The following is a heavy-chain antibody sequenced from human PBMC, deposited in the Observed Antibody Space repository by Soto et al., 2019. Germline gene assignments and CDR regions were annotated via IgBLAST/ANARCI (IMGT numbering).Heavy chain of an antibody. Sequence: QAQLVQSGAEVKKPGASVKVSCKASGYTFTSYDINRVRQATGQGLEWMGWVNPNSGNTGYAQKYQVRVSMTRDTSISTFYVELLTLRSEDTAVYYWARGWVGSRVAFLNYDMDVGCQGTTVTVSS. J-gene: IGHJ6*02. D-gene: IGHD3-22*01. V-gene: IGHV1-8*01. CDR1: GYTFTSYD. CDR2: VNPNSGNT. CDR3: ARGWVGSRVAFLNYDMDV.